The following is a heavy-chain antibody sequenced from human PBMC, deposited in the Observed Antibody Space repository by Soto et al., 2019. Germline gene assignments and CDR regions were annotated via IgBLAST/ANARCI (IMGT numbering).Heavy chain of an antibody. CDR3: ARNPDTNYYYGMDV. CDR1: GGTFSSYA. CDR2: IIPIFGTA. V-gene: IGHV1-69*12. J-gene: IGHJ6*02. Sequence: QVQLVQSGAEVKKPGSSVKVSCKASGGTFSSYAISWVRQAPGQGLEWMGGIIPIFGTANYAQKFQGRVTSTADESTSTAYTELSSLRSEDTAVYYCARNPDTNYYYGMDVWGQGTTVTVSS.